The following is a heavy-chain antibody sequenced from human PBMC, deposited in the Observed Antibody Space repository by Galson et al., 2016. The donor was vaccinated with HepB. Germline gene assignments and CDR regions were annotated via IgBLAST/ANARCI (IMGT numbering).Heavy chain of an antibody. D-gene: IGHD3-3*01. CDR2: ISSSGNT. CDR3: VRSPPGSGYFLLYYFEY. V-gene: IGHV3-53*01. CDR1: GFSFSSNY. J-gene: IGHJ4*02. Sequence: SLRLSCAASGFSFSSNYLSWVRQVPGLGLEWVAVISSSGNTYYADPVSGRFTLSRDSSKNTLYLQMDSLRAEDTAMYYCVRSPPGSGYFLLYYFEYWGQGTPVTVSS.